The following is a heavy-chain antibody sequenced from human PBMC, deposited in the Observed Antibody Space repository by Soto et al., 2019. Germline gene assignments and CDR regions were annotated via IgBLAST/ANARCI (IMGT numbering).Heavy chain of an antibody. J-gene: IGHJ6*02. CDR2: TFVTGAT. Sequence: QVQLQESGPGLVKSSETLSLICFVSGEALGSGQSYWHWIRQAPAKGLERIGQTFVTGATKYSASLKRRVTMSVDTSKSQISLTLTYVTAADSATYFCARGRSDSAGSSFGRRMDVWGQGTTVTFSS. CDR3: ARGRSDSAGSSFGRRMDV. D-gene: IGHD3-10*01. CDR1: GEALGSGQSY. V-gene: IGHV4-61*01.